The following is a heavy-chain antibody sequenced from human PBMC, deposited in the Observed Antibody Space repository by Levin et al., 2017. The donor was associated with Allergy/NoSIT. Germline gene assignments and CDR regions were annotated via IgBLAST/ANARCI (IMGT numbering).Heavy chain of an antibody. D-gene: IGHD3-22*01. V-gene: IGHV3-33*01. CDR1: GFTFSSYG. Sequence: PGGSLRLSCAASGFTFSSYGMHWVRQAPGKGLEWVAVIWYDGSNKYYADSVKGRFTISRDNSKNTLYLQMNSLRAEDTAVYYCARDRYYDSSGYDDFDYWGQGTLVTVSS. J-gene: IGHJ4*02. CDR3: ARDRYYDSSGYDDFDY. CDR2: IWYDGSNK.